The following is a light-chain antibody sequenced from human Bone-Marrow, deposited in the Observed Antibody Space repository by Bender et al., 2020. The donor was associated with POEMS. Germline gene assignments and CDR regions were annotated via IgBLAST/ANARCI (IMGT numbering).Light chain of an antibody. J-gene: IGLJ1*01. Sequence: QSALTQPASVSGSPGQSITISCTGTSSDVGDYNYVSWYQQHPGKAPKLMIYDVSNRPSGVSNRFSGSKSGNTASLTISGLQAEDEADYYCCSYAGGSTYVFATGTKVTVL. V-gene: IGLV2-14*01. CDR3: CSYAGGSTYV. CDR1: SSDVGDYNY. CDR2: DVS.